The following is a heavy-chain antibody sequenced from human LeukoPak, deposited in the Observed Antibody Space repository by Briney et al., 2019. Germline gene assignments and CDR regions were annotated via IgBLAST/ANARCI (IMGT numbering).Heavy chain of an antibody. CDR2: IYSDGRT. CDR3: AKRLAMTGTYHFDY. CDR1: GFTVSSNY. Sequence: GGSLRLSCAASGFTVSSNYMSWVRQAPGKGLEWVSVIYSDGRTYYADSVKGRFTISRDNPKNTLYLETNSLRAEDTAVYYCAKRLAMTGTYHFDYWGQGTLVTVSS. D-gene: IGHD6-19*01. J-gene: IGHJ4*02. V-gene: IGHV3-53*01.